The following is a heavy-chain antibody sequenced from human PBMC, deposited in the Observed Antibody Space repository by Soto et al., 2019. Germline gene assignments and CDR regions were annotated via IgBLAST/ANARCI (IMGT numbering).Heavy chain of an antibody. D-gene: IGHD2-15*01. V-gene: IGHV1-69*01. CDR3: AREGPPDIAWFDP. CDR1: GGTFSIYT. Sequence: QVQLVQSGAEVKKPGSSVKVSCKASGGTFSIYTISWLRQAPGQGLEWMGGSANSAQKFQGRLTVTADESTSTVYLELSSLTSEDPAVYYCAREGPPDIAWFDPWGQGTLVSVSS. CDR2: SA. J-gene: IGHJ5*02.